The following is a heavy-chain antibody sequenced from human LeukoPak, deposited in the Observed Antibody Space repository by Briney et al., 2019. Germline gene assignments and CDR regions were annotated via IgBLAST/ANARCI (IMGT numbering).Heavy chain of an antibody. D-gene: IGHD3-22*01. CDR2: ISGSGGST. J-gene: IGHJ4*02. V-gene: IGHV3-23*01. CDR1: GFTFSSYA. CDR3: ARRQTYYYDSSGQRPGELDY. Sequence: GGSLRLSCAASGFTFSSYAMSWVRQAPGKGLEWVSAISGSGGSTYYADSVKGRFTISRDNSKNTLYLQMNSLRAEDTAVYYCARRQTYYYDSSGQRPGELDYWGQGTLVTVSS.